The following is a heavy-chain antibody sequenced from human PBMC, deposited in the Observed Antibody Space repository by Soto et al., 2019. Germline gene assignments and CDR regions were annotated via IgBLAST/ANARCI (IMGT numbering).Heavy chain of an antibody. CDR1: GFTFTSSA. J-gene: IGHJ4*02. D-gene: IGHD5-12*01. CDR3: AAPRKGRDGYNYGY. Sequence: ASVKVSCKASGFTFTSSAVQWVRQARGQRLEWIGWIVVGSGNTNYAQKFQERVTITRDMSTSTAYMELSSLRSEDTAVYYCAAPRKGRDGYNYGYWGQGTLVTVSS. V-gene: IGHV1-58*01. CDR2: IVVGSGNT.